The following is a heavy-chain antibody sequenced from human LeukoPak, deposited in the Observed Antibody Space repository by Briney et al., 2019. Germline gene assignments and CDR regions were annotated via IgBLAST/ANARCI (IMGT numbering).Heavy chain of an antibody. J-gene: IGHJ5*02. V-gene: IGHV4-38-2*02. CDR2: IYHSGST. D-gene: IGHD6-13*01. Sequence: SETLSLTRTVSGYSISSGYYRGWIRQPPGKGLEWIGSIYHSGSTYYNPSLKSRVTISVDTSKNQFSLKLSSVTAADTAVYYCARVRIAAAADNWFDPWGQGTLVTVSS. CDR3: ARVRIAAAADNWFDP. CDR1: GYSISSGYY.